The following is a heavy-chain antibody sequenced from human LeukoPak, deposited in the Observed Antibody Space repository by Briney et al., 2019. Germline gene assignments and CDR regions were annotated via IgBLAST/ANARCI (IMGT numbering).Heavy chain of an antibody. J-gene: IGHJ4*02. CDR1: GYTFTGYY. CDR3: ARAKLYSSSWYDY. CDR2: INPNSGGT. Sequence: ASVKVSCKASGYTFTGYYMHWVRQAPGQGLEWMGWINPNSGGTNYARKFQGRVTMTRDTSISTAYMELSRLRSDDTAVYYCARAKLYSSSWYDYWGQGTLVTVSS. D-gene: IGHD6-13*01. V-gene: IGHV1-2*02.